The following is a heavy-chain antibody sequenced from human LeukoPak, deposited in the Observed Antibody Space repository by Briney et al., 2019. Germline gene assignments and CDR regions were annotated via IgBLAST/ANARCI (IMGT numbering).Heavy chain of an antibody. CDR1: GGSIGSYY. J-gene: IGHJ3*02. D-gene: IGHD4-17*01. Sequence: PSETLSLTCTVSGGSIGSYYWSWIRQPPGKGLEWIGYIYYSGSTNYNPSLKSRVTISVDTSKNQFSLKLSSVTAADTAVYYCARHTTVTNPDAFDIWGQGTMVTVSS. CDR2: IYYSGST. CDR3: ARHTTVTNPDAFDI. V-gene: IGHV4-59*08.